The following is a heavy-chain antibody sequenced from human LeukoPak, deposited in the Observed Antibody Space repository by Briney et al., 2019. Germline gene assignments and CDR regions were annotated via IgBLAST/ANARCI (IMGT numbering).Heavy chain of an antibody. D-gene: IGHD6-13*01. V-gene: IGHV5-51*01. Sequence: GESLKISCKGSGYTFANSWIGWVRQMPGKGLEWMGIIYPGDSDTRYSPSFQGQVTISADKSISTAYLQWSSLKASDTAMYYCARQLAAAGTGVDYWGQGTLVTVSS. J-gene: IGHJ4*02. CDR1: GYTFANSW. CDR3: ARQLAAAGTGVDY. CDR2: IYPGDSDT.